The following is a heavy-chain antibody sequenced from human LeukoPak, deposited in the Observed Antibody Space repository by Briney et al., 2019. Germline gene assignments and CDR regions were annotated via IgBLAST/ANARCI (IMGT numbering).Heavy chain of an antibody. CDR2: ISWNSGSI. V-gene: IGHV3-9*01. Sequence: PGRSLRLSCAASGFTFDDYAMHWVRQAPGKGLEWVSGISWNSGSIGYADSVKGRFTISRDNAKNSLYLQMNSLRAEGTALYYCAKSYYYDSSGYFDYWGQGTLVTVSS. J-gene: IGHJ4*02. CDR3: AKSYYYDSSGYFDY. D-gene: IGHD3-22*01. CDR1: GFTFDDYA.